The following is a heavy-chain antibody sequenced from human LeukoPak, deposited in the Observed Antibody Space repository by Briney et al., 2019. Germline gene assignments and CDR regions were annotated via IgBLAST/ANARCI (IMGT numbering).Heavy chain of an antibody. V-gene: IGHV3-48*02. J-gene: IGHJ4*02. CDR3: VAGYSKARFDY. Sequence: PGGSLRLSCAASGFTFSSYSMNWVRQAPGKGLEWVSYISSGSSAIYYTDSAKGRFTISRDNAKNSLYLQMSSLRDEDTAVYYCVAGYSKARFDYWGQGTLVTVSS. CDR2: ISSGSSAI. CDR1: GFTFSSYS. D-gene: IGHD4-11*01.